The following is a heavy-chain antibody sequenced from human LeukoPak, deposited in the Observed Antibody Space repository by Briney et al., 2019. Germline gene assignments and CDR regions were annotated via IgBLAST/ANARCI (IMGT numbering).Heavy chain of an antibody. CDR2: FSSSGSTI. CDR1: GFTFSDYY. D-gene: IGHD3-3*01. J-gene: IGHJ5*02. V-gene: IGHV3-11*04. Sequence: AGGSLRLSCAASGFTFSDYYMSWIRQAPGKGLEWVSYFSSSGSTIDYADSVKGRFTISRDNAKNSLYLQMNSLRAEDTAVYYCAREGVTIFGVVSRSPARFDPWGQGTLVTVSS. CDR3: AREGVTIFGVVSRSPARFDP.